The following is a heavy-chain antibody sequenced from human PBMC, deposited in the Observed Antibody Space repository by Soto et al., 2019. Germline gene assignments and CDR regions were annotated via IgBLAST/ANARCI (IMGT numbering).Heavy chain of an antibody. D-gene: IGHD6-25*01. CDR1: GGSISSYY. V-gene: IGHV4-59*01. CDR2: IYYSGST. CDR3: ALPGATLFDYYGMDV. J-gene: IGHJ6*02. Sequence: QVQLQESGPGLVKPSETLSLTCTVSGGSISSYYWSWIRQPPGKGLEWIGYIYYSGSTNYNPSLKSRVTISAETSKNQFSLKLSSVTASDTAVYYCALPGATLFDYYGMDVWGQGTTVTVSS.